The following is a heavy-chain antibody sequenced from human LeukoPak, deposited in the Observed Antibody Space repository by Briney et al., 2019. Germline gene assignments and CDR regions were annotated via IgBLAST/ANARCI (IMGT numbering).Heavy chain of an antibody. J-gene: IGHJ4*02. CDR1: GYTFTSYY. Sequence: ASVKLSCKASGYTFTSYYMHWVRLAPGQGLEWMGIINPSGGSTSYAQRFQGRVTMTRETSTSTVYMELSSLRSEDTAVYYCARWDEYSYGQPQGGSLDYWGEGTLASVSS. V-gene: IGHV1-46*01. CDR3: ARWDEYSYGQPQGGSLDY. CDR2: INPSGGST. D-gene: IGHD5-18*01.